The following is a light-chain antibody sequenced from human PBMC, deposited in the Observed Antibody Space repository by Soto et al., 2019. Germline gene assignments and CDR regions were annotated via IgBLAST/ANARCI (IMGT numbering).Light chain of an antibody. CDR1: RSISSS. V-gene: IGKV3-15*01. J-gene: IGKJ4*01. CDR3: QQYKYCPLA. CDR2: GAS. Sequence: ETVMTQSPATLSVSPGEGATLSCRASRSISSSLAWYQQKPGRAPRLFIYGASTRATDIPARFSGSGSGTEFTLTISSLQSEDFAIYYCQQYKYCPLAFGGGTRVEIK.